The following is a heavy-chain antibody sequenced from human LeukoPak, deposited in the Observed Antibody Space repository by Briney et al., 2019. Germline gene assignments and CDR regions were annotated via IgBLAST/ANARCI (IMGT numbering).Heavy chain of an antibody. CDR2: ISYDGSNK. CDR3: AKKGSGWSFDY. V-gene: IGHV3-30*04. D-gene: IGHD6-19*01. CDR1: GFTFSSYA. J-gene: IGHJ4*02. Sequence: GGSLRLSCAASGFTFSSYAMHWVRQAPGKGLEWVAVISYDGSNKYYADSVKGRFTISRDYSKNTLYLQMNSLRAEDTAMYYCAKKGSGWSFDYWGQGALVTVSS.